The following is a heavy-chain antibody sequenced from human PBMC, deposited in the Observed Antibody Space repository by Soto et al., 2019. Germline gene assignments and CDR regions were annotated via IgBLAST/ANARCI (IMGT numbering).Heavy chain of an antibody. V-gene: IGHV3-9*01. CDR1: GFRFEDYA. D-gene: IGHD3-10*01. CDR3: TKASRGASSSYNYGMEV. Sequence: EVQLVESGGGLVQPGRSLRLSCAASGFRFEDYAMNWVRQPPGKGLEWVSGIGWNSGTIGYAGSVKGRFTISRDNAKSSLFLQMNSLRPEDTALYCCTKASRGASSSYNYGMEVWGRGTTVTVSS. J-gene: IGHJ6*02. CDR2: IGWNSGTI.